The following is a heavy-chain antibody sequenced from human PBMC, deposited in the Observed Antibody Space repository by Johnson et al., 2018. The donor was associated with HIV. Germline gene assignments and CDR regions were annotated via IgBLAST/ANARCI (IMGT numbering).Heavy chain of an antibody. V-gene: IGHV3-30-3*01. Sequence: LQLVESGGGVVQPGRSLKLSCAASGFTFSSYAMHWVRQAPGKGLDWVAVISYDGSNKYYADSVKGRFTISRDNSKNTLYLQMNSLRAEDTAVYYCASLGLDLLVKAPLSVVFDAFDIWGQGTMVTVSS. J-gene: IGHJ3*02. CDR3: ASLGLDLLVKAPLSVVFDAFDI. CDR1: GFTFSSYA. D-gene: IGHD3-16*01. CDR2: ISYDGSNK.